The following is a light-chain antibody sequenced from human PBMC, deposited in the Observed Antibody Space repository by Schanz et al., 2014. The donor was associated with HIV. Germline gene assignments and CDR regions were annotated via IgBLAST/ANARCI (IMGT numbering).Light chain of an antibody. CDR2: DVT. CDR3: SSYTSSSSVV. Sequence: QSALTQPASVSGSPGQSISISCSGSSSDVGSYNLVSWYQQHPGKAPKLMIYDVTNRPSGVSNRFSGSKSGNTASLTISGLQAEDEADYYCSSYTSSSSVVFRGGTKLTVL. CDR1: SSDVGSYNL. J-gene: IGLJ2*01. V-gene: IGLV2-14*02.